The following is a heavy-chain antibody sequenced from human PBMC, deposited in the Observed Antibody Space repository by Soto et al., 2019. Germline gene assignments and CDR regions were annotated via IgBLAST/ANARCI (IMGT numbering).Heavy chain of an antibody. CDR1: GFTFSSYA. CDR3: AKDWGPLSNYYYYGMDV. CDR2: ISGSGGRR. Sequence: EVQLLESGGGLVQPGGSLRLSCAASGFTFSSYAMTWVRQAPGKGLEWVAAISGSGGRRYYADSVKGRFTISRDNSKNTLNLQMNSLRVEDTAVYYCAKDWGPLSNYYYYGMDVWGQGTTVTVSS. J-gene: IGHJ6*02. V-gene: IGHV3-23*01. D-gene: IGHD3-16*01.